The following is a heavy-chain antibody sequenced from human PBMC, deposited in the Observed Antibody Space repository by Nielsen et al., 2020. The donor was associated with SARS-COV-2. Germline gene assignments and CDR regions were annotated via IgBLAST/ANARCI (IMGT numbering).Heavy chain of an antibody. J-gene: IGHJ4*02. V-gene: IGHV3-30*03. D-gene: IGHD3-16*01. Sequence: GGSLRLSCAASGFTFSSYGMHWVRQAPGKGLEWVAVISYDGSNKYYADSVKGRFTISRGNSKNTLYLQMNSLRAEDTAVYYCARGEGIIRFGGGGVDFWGQGTLVTVSS. CDR1: GFTFSSYG. CDR3: ARGEGIIRFGGGGVDF. CDR2: ISYDGSNK.